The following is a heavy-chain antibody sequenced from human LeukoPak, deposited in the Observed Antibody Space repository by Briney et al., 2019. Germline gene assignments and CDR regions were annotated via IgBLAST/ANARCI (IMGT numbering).Heavy chain of an antibody. CDR1: GFSLSPSGMC. CDR3: ARTPSSGWPYFDY. CDR2: IDWDDDK. Sequence: ESGPALVKTTPTLTLTFTFSGFSLSPSGMCVSWIRQPPGKALEWLARIDWDDDKYYSTSLKTRLTISKDTSKNQVVLTMTNMDPVDTATYYCARTPSSGWPYFDYWGQGTLVTVS. J-gene: IGHJ4*02. D-gene: IGHD6-19*01. V-gene: IGHV2-70*11.